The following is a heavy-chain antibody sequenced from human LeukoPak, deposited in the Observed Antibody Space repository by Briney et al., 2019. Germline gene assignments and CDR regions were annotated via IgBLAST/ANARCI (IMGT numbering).Heavy chain of an antibody. J-gene: IGHJ6*02. D-gene: IGHD3-16*01. CDR1: DGSISNYF. V-gene: IGHV4-59*08. CDR3: ARHKPGTYYYGMDV. CDR2: IHYSGST. Sequence: SETLSLTCTVSDGSISNYFWSWIRQPPGKGLEWIGYIHYSGSTNYNPSLKSRVTISVDTSKNQFFLKLSSVTAADTAVYYCARHKPGTYYYGMDVWGQGTTVTVSS.